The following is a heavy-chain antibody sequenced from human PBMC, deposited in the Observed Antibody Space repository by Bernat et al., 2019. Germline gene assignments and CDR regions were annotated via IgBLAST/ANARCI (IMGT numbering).Heavy chain of an antibody. Sequence: EVQLVESGGGLVKPGGSLRLSCAASGFTFSSYSMNWVRQAPGKGLEWVSYISSSSSTIYYADSVKGRFTISRDNAKNSLYLQMNSLRAEDTAVYYCARVPYYDSSPFWGQGTLVTVSS. J-gene: IGHJ4*02. CDR2: ISSSSSTI. V-gene: IGHV3-48*01. CDR3: ARVPYYDSSPF. CDR1: GFTFSSYS. D-gene: IGHD3-22*01.